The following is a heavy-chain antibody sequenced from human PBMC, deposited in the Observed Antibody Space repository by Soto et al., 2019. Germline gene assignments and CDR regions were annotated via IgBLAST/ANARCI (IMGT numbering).Heavy chain of an antibody. V-gene: IGHV3-30*18. CDR1: GFTFTNHC. CDR3: VKGVRSFCGGDCYYFDY. Sequence: GGSLSLSWAVAGFTFTNHCIHWVRPAPGKGLEWVADISYNGGSTYYADSVKGRFTISRDNSKNTLYLQMSSLRAEDTAVYYCVKGVRSFCGGDCYYFDYWGQGALVTVSS. CDR2: ISYNGGST. D-gene: IGHD2-21*02. J-gene: IGHJ4*02.